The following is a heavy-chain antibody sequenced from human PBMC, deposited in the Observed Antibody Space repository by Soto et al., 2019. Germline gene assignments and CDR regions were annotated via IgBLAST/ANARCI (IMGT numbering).Heavy chain of an antibody. Sequence: QVQLVQSGAEVKKPGASVKVSCKASGYTFTSYGVSWVRQAPGQGLEWMGWISGYNGNTNYAQKLQGRVTMTTDTSTSTAYMELRSLRSDATAVYYWARAGKYYYGSGSPYYYGMDVWGQGITVTVSS. J-gene: IGHJ6*02. CDR1: GYTFTSYG. V-gene: IGHV1-18*04. CDR2: ISGYNGNT. CDR3: ARAGKYYYGSGSPYYYGMDV. D-gene: IGHD3-10*01.